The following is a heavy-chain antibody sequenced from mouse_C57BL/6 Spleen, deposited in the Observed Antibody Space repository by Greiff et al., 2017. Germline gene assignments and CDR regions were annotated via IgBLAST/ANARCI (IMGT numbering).Heavy chain of an antibody. CDR2: INPSTGGT. V-gene: IGHV1-42*01. J-gene: IGHJ4*01. CDR1: GYSFTGYY. D-gene: IGHD1-1*02. Sequence: EVKLLESGPELVKPGASVKISCKASGYSFTGYYMNWVKQSPEKSLEWIGEINPSTGGTTYNQKFKAKATLTVDKSSSTAYMQLKSLTSEDSAVYYCARDYDYAMDYWGQGTSVTVSS. CDR3: ARDYDYAMDY.